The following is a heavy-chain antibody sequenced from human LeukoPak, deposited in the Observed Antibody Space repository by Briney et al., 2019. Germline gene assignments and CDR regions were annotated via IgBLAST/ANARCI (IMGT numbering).Heavy chain of an antibody. Sequence: ASVKVSCKASGYSFTGYYMHWVRQTPGQRLEWMGWINPNSGGTNFAQKFQGRVTMTRDTSISTAYMELSGLTSDDTAVYYCTRVGVMVRGPNPPEYWGQGTLVTVSS. D-gene: IGHD3-10*01. CDR2: INPNSGGT. CDR1: GYSFTGYY. V-gene: IGHV1-2*02. CDR3: TRVGVMVRGPNPPEY. J-gene: IGHJ4*02.